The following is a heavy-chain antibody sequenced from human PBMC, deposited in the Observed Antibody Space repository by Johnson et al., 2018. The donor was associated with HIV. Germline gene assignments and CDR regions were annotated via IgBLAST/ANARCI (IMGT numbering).Heavy chain of an antibody. CDR2: IWPDGSNR. CDR3: ARGCRDGYTCDAFDI. Sequence: QVQLVESGGGVVQPGTSLRLSCEASGLTLSAYGLHWVRQAPGKGLEWVAVIWPDGSNRYYAASVKCRFTVSRDNSKNTLYLQMNSRRAEDTAVYYCARGCRDGYTCDAFDIWGQGTMVTVSS. J-gene: IGHJ3*02. V-gene: IGHV3-33*01. D-gene: IGHD5-24*01. CDR1: GLTLSAYG.